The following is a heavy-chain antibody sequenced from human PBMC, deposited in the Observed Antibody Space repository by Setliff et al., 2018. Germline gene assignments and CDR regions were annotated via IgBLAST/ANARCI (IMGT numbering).Heavy chain of an antibody. V-gene: IGHV3-11*01. D-gene: IGHD5-18*01. J-gene: IGHJ5*02. CDR3: ARGHTSMAP. CDR2: ITSSGDTM. Sequence: GESLRLSCAASGFTFSDYYMSWIRQAPGKGLEWVSYITSSGDTMNYADSVKGRFTISRDNVKNSLHLQMNSLRAEDTAVYYCARGHTSMAPWGQGTLVTVSS. CDR1: GFTFSDYY.